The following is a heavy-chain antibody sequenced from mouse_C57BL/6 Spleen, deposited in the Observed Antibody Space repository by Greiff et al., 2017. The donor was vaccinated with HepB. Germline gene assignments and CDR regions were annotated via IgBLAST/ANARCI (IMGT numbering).Heavy chain of an antibody. CDR1: GYTFTDYY. D-gene: IGHD2-1*01. V-gene: IGHV1-19*01. Sequence: EVQLQQSGPVLVKPGASVKMSCKASGYTFTDYYMNWVKQSHGKSLEWIGVINPYNGGTSYNQKFKGKATLTVDKSSSTAYMELNSLTSEDSAVYYCARENRAYGNYHAMDYWGQGTSVTVSS. CDR3: ARENRAYGNYHAMDY. CDR2: INPYNGGT. J-gene: IGHJ4*01.